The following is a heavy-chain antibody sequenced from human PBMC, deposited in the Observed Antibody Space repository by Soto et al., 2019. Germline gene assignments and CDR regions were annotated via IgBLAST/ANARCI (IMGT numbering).Heavy chain of an antibody. Sequence: GASVKVSCKASGYTFTGYYMHWVRPAPGQGLEWMGWINPNSGGTNYAQKFQGRVTMTRDTSISTAYMELSRLRSDDTAVYYCARDGKGAPQPPSNWFDPWGQGTLVTVSS. CDR1: GYTFTGYY. J-gene: IGHJ5*02. V-gene: IGHV1-2*02. D-gene: IGHD1-1*01. CDR3: ARDGKGAPQPPSNWFDP. CDR2: INPNSGGT.